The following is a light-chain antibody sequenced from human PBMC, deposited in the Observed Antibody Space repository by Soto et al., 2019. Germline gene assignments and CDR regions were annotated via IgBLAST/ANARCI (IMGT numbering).Light chain of an antibody. V-gene: IGKV1-5*01. J-gene: IGKJ1*01. CDR3: QQYNSYWT. Sequence: DIQMTQSPSSRSASVVERVTITFRASQSISSYLNWYQQKPGKAPKLLIYDASSLESGVPSRFSGSGSGTEFTLTISSLQPDDFATYYCQQYNSYWTFGQGTKVDIK. CDR2: DAS. CDR1: QSISSY.